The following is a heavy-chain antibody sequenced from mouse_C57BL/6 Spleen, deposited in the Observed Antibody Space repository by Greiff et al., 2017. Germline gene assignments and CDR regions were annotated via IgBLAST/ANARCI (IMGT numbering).Heavy chain of an antibody. V-gene: IGHV1-69*01. Sequence: QVQLQQPGAELVMPGASVKLSCKASGYTFTSYWMHWVKQRPGQGLEWIGEIDPSDSYTNYNQKFKGKSTLTVDKSSSTAYMQLSSLTSEDSAVYYCARGTTVVAGFDDWGQGTTLTVSS. J-gene: IGHJ2*01. CDR2: IDPSDSYT. CDR3: ARGTTVVAGFDD. D-gene: IGHD1-1*01. CDR1: GYTFTSYW.